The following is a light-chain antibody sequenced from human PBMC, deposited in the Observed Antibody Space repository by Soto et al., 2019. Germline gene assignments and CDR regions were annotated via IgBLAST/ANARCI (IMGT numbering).Light chain of an antibody. CDR2: KAS. CDR3: QQYDTYWT. V-gene: IGKV1-5*03. J-gene: IGKJ1*01. CDR1: QSISSW. Sequence: DIQMTQSPSTLSASVGDRVTITCRASQSISSWLAWYQQKPGKAPKLLIYKASSLESGVPSRFSGSGSGTEFTLTISSLQPGDFVTYYCQQYDTYWTFGQGTKVEIK.